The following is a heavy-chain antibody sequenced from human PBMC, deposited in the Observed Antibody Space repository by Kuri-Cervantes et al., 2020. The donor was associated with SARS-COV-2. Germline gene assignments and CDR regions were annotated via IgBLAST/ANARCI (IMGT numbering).Heavy chain of an antibody. D-gene: IGHD3-3*01. Sequence: SETLSLTCTVSGGSISSGSYYRSWIRPPAGKGLEWIGYIYTSGSTNYNPSLKSRVTMSVDTSKNQFSLKLSSVTAADTAVYHCARGVVITSYYYYMDVWGKGTTVTVSS. J-gene: IGHJ6*03. V-gene: IGHV4-61*09. CDR1: GGSISSGSYY. CDR2: IYTSGST. CDR3: ARGVVITSYYYYMDV.